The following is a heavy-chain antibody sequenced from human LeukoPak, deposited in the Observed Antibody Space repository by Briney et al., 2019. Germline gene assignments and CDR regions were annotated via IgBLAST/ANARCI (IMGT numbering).Heavy chain of an antibody. CDR2: IDNGGSP. Sequence: SETLSLTCTISGASISSHYWSWIRQPPGKELEWIGYIDNGGSPKYSPSLRSRVTISVVTPKNQFSLKLNSVTAADTAVYYCARDLGRVANDYYFDSWGQGTLVTVSS. J-gene: IGHJ4*02. V-gene: IGHV4-59*11. CDR3: ARDLGRVANDYYFDS. D-gene: IGHD4/OR15-4a*01. CDR1: GASISSHY.